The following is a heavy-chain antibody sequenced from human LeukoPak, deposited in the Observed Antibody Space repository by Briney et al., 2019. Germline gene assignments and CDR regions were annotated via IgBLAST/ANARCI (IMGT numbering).Heavy chain of an antibody. V-gene: IGHV3-11*01. Sequence: GGSLRLSCVASGFKFSDYYMSWIRQAPGKGLEWISYITNSDNTVYYADSVKGRFTISRDNAKNSLYLQMNSLRAEDTAVYYCARESPSEGDPGPWGQGTLVTVSS. J-gene: IGHJ5*02. CDR3: ARESPSEGDPGP. CDR2: ITNSDNTV. D-gene: IGHD3-10*01. CDR1: GFKFSDYY.